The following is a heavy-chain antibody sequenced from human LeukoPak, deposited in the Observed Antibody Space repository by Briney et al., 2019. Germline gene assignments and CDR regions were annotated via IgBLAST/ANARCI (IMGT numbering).Heavy chain of an antibody. V-gene: IGHV3-30*18. CDR2: ISSDGSNK. D-gene: IGHD6-19*01. CDR3: AKGSESGWYFSDY. CDR1: GFTFSSYG. Sequence: GRSLRLSCAASGFTFSSYGMHWVRQAPGKGLEWVAVISSDGSNKYHADSVKGQFTISRDNSKNTLFLLMNSLRGEDTAVYYCAKGSESGWYFSDYWGQGTLVTVSS. J-gene: IGHJ4*02.